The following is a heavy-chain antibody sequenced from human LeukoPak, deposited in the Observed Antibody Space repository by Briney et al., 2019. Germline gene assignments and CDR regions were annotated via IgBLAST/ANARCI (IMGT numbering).Heavy chain of an antibody. CDR3: VSGLLWFGDLSY. Sequence: SETLSLTCAVYGGSFSGYYWSWIRQPPGKGLEWIGEINHSGSTNYNPSLKSRVTISVDTSKNQFSLKLSSVTAADTAVYYCVSGLLWFGDLSYWGQGTLVTVSS. V-gene: IGHV4-34*01. J-gene: IGHJ4*02. CDR2: INHSGST. CDR1: GGSFSGYY. D-gene: IGHD3-10*01.